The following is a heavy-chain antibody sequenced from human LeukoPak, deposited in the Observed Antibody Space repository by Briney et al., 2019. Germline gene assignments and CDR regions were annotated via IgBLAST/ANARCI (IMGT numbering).Heavy chain of an antibody. J-gene: IGHJ4*02. V-gene: IGHV4-59*01. CDR3: ATFRFGEFSFDY. CDR2: IYYSGST. CDR1: GGSISSYY. D-gene: IGHD3-10*01. Sequence: ASETLSLTCTVAGGSISSYYWSWIRQPPGKGLEWIGNIYYSGSTNYNPSLKSRVTISVDTSKNQFSLKLSSVTAADTAVYYCATFRFGEFSFDYWGQGTLVTVSS.